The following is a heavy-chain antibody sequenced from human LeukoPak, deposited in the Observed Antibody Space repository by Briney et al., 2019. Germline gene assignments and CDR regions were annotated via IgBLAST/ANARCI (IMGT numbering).Heavy chain of an antibody. V-gene: IGHV4-61*02. CDR1: AGSISSGSYY. CDR3: ARDLVTGWYDAFDI. CDR2: IYTSGST. J-gene: IGHJ3*02. D-gene: IGHD4-23*01. Sequence: SETLSLTCTVSAGSISSGSYYWSWLRQPAGKRLEWIGRIYTSGSTNYNPSLRSRVTISLDTSKNQFSLKLSSVTAADTAVYDCARDLVTGWYDAFDIWGQGTVVTVSS.